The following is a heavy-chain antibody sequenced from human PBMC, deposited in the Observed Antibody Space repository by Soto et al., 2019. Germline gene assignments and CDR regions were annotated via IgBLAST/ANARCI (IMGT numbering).Heavy chain of an antibody. D-gene: IGHD5-12*01. CDR1: GGSFSGYY. Sequence: PSETLSLTCAVYGGSFSGYYGSWIRQPPGKGLEWIGEINHSGSTNYNPSLKSRVTISVDTSKNQFSLKLSSVTAADTAVYYCARGLSRPLNGYRYYYGMDVWGQGTTVTVSS. J-gene: IGHJ6*02. CDR2: INHSGST. V-gene: IGHV4-34*01. CDR3: ARGLSRPLNGYRYYYGMDV.